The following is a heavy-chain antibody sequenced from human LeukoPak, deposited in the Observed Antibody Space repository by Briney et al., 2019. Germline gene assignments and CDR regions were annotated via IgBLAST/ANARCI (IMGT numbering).Heavy chain of an antibody. J-gene: IGHJ4*02. D-gene: IGHD6-13*01. V-gene: IGHV4-34*01. CDR1: GGSFSGYY. Sequence: SETLSLTCAVYGGSFSGYYWSWIRQPPGKGLEWIGEINHSGSTNYNPSLKSRVTISVDTSKNQFSLKLSSVTAADTAVYYCARGARSSWYDYWGQETLVTVSS. CDR3: ARGARSSWYDY. CDR2: INHSGST.